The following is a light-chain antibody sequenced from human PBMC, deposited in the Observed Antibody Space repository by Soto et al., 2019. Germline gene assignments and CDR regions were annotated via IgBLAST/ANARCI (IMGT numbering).Light chain of an antibody. CDR1: QSVSSSF. J-gene: IGKJ1*01. V-gene: IGKV3-20*01. Sequence: EIVLTQSPGTLSLSPGERATLSCRASQSVSSSFLAWYQQKPGQAPRLLIYGASSRASGIPDRFSGSGSGTDFTLTTSRLEPEDFAVYYCQQYYNSPRTFGQGTKVEIK. CDR2: GAS. CDR3: QQYYNSPRT.